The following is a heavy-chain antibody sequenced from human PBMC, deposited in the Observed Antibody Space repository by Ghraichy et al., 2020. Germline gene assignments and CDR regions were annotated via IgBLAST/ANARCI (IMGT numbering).Heavy chain of an antibody. CDR1: GDSISSSSYL. Sequence: SETLSLTCSVSGDSISSSSYLWGWIRQPPGQGLEWIGSIYYSGTTYYNPSLKSRVSISVDTSKNQFSLNLSSVIAADTAVYYWARSRSGGIIITFGGIVARLDVWGKGTTVTVSS. V-gene: IGHV4-39*01. J-gene: IGHJ6*03. D-gene: IGHD3-16*02. CDR3: ARSRSGGIIITFGGIVARLDV. CDR2: IYYSGTT.